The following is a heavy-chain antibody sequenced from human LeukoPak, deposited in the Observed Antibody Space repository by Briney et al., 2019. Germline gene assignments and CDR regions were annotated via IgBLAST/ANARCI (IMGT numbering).Heavy chain of an antibody. CDR3: MRGGGDY. CDR1: GITLSTYG. D-gene: IGHD3-16*01. V-gene: IGHV3-7*01. J-gene: IGHJ4*02. Sequence: GGSLRLSCVASGITLSTYGMNWVRQAPGKGLEWVANIKPGGGERYYVDSVKGRFTISRDNDKNSVDLQMNSLRVEDTAVYYCMRGGGDYWGQGTLVTVSS. CDR2: IKPGGGER.